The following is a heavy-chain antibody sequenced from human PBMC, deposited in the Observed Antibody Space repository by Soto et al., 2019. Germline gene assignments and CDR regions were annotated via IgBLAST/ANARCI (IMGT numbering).Heavy chain of an antibody. V-gene: IGHV3-11*01. CDR3: AKMSSENYYDPVFS. J-gene: IGHJ4*02. D-gene: IGHD3-22*01. CDR2: ISSSGNII. CDR1: GFTFSDYS. Sequence: QVQLVESGGGLVKTGGSLRIVCEASGFTFSDYSMSWVRQATGKGLEWVSYISSSGNIIYYADSVKGRFTISRYNAKNSVYLQMNSLRAEDTALYFCAKMSSENYYDPVFSWGQGTLVTVSS.